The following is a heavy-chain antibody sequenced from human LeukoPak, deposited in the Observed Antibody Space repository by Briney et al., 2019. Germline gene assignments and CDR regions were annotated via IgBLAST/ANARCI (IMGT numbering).Heavy chain of an antibody. Sequence: PGGSLRLSCAASGFTFDDYAMHWVRQAPGKGLEWVSGISWNSGSIGYADSVKGRFTISRDNAKNSLYLQMNSLRAEDTALYYCAKALSLPGIAVAVGAFDIWGQGTMVTVSS. CDR1: GFTFDDYA. V-gene: IGHV3-9*01. J-gene: IGHJ3*02. CDR2: ISWNSGSI. D-gene: IGHD6-19*01. CDR3: AKALSLPGIAVAVGAFDI.